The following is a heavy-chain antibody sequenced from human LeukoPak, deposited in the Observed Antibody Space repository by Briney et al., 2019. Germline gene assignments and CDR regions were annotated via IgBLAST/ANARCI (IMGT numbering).Heavy chain of an antibody. Sequence: PGRSLRLSCAASGFTFSSYGMHWVRQAPCKGLEWVAVISYDGSNKYYADSVKGRFTISRDNSKNTLYLQMNSLRAEDTAVYYCAKDYYDSSGFRGLNWFDPWGQGTLVTVSS. V-gene: IGHV3-30*18. CDR2: ISYDGSNK. D-gene: IGHD3-22*01. J-gene: IGHJ5*02. CDR1: GFTFSSYG. CDR3: AKDYYDSSGFRGLNWFDP.